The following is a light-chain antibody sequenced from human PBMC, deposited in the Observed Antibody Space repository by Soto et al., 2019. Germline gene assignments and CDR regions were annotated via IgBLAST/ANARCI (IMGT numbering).Light chain of an antibody. Sequence: DVQMTQSPSTLSASAGDRVTITCRASQNINAWLAWYQQQPGKAPKLLIHKASSLQSGVPSRFSGSGSGTEFTLTISSLQPDDFATYYCHQYDTYPWTFGQGTKVEFK. J-gene: IGKJ1*01. V-gene: IGKV1-5*03. CDR2: KAS. CDR1: QNINAW. CDR3: HQYDTYPWT.